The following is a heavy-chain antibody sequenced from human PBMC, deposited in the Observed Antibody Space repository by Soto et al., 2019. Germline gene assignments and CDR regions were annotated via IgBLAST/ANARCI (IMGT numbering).Heavy chain of an antibody. V-gene: IGHV4-34*01. Sequence: PSETLSLTCAVYVGFLSDYYWTWIRQPPGKGLEWIGEINHSGSTNYNPSLQSRVTISVDTSKNQFSLRLNSVTAADTAVYYCARRVTISYYMDVWGKGTPVTVSS. CDR2: INHSGST. CDR3: ARRVTISYYMDV. CDR1: VGFLSDYY. D-gene: IGHD3-3*02. J-gene: IGHJ6*03.